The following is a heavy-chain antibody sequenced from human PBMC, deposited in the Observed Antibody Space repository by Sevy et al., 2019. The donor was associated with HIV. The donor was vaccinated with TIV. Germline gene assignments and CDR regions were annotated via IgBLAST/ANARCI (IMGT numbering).Heavy chain of an antibody. D-gene: IGHD1-1*01. CDR1: GFTFSSYS. CDR2: ISSSSSYI. J-gene: IGHJ4*02. CDR3: ASHTGASGKFDY. Sequence: GGSLRLSCAASGFTFSSYSMNWVRQAPGKGLEWVSSISSSSSYIYYADSVKGRFTISRDNAKNSLYLQMNSLRAEDTALYYCASHTGASGKFDYWGQGTLVTVSS. V-gene: IGHV3-21*01.